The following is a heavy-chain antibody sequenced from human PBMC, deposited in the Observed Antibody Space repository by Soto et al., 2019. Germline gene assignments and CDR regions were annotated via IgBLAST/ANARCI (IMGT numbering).Heavy chain of an antibody. CDR1: GYIFTNYD. D-gene: IGHD3-3*01. V-gene: IGHV1-18*01. J-gene: IGHJ4*02. CDR3: ARGVDGYY. CDR2: ISAYNRNT. Sequence: QVQLVQSGAEVKKPGASVKVSCQDSGYIFTNYDITWVRKAPGQGLEWMGWISAYNRNTHCAQKVQDRVTLTTDTSTSKAYMELRRLRFDDPAVYYCARGVDGYYWGQGTLVIVSA.